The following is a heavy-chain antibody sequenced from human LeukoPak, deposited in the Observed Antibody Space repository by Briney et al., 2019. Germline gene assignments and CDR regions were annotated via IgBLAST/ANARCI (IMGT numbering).Heavy chain of an antibody. CDR3: ARTPRTNSGYVPDYFDY. CDR1: GFTFSNYS. D-gene: IGHD5-12*01. V-gene: IGHV3-21*04. J-gene: IGHJ4*02. Sequence: GGSLRLSCAVSGFTFSNYSMNWVRQAPGKGLEWVSSISSGSTYMYYADSVKGRFTISRDNAKNSLYLQMNSLRAEDTTVYYCARTPRTNSGYVPDYFDYWGQGTLVTVSS. CDR2: ISSGSTYM.